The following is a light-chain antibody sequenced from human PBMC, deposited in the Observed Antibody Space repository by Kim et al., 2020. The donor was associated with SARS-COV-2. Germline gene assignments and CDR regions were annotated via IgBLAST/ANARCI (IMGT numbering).Light chain of an antibody. CDR2: QDN. CDR1: KLGDKY. CDR3: QAWDSSTHNYV. Sequence: SYELTQPPSVSVSPGQTASITCSGYKLGDKYVSWDQQKPGQSPVVVIYQDNKRPSGIPERFSGSNSGNTATLTISGTQAMDEADYYCQAWDSSTHNYV. J-gene: IGLJ1*01. V-gene: IGLV3-1*01.